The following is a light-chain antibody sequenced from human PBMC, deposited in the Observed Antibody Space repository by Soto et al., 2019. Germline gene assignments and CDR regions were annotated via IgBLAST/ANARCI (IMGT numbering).Light chain of an antibody. V-gene: IGKV2-28*01. CDR3: MQALQTPLT. Sequence: DIVMTQSPLSLPVTPGESASISFRSSQSLLHRNGKNYLAWYLQRPGQSPQLLIYLGSNRASGVPDRFSGSGSGTDFTLKITRVEAEDVGVYYCMQALQTPLTFGGGTKVEIK. CDR2: LGS. CDR1: QSLLHRNGKNY. J-gene: IGKJ4*01.